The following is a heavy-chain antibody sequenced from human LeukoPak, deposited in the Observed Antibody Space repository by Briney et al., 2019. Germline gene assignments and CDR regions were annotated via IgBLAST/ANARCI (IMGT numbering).Heavy chain of an antibody. CDR2: IYCSAST. D-gene: IGHD1-26*01. Sequence: SETLSLTGTGSGDSINGYYWSWIRQPPGKGLEWIGSIYCSASTNYSPSVKSRVAMSVDTSKNEISLRLGSVTAADTAVYYCARAFLGGTYYGFWGQGILVTVSS. CDR1: GDSINGYY. V-gene: IGHV4-59*01. J-gene: IGHJ4*02. CDR3: ARAFLGGTYYGF.